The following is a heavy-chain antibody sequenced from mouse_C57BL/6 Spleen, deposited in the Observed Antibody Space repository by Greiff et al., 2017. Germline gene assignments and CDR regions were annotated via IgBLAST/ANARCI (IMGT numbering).Heavy chain of an antibody. V-gene: IGHV5-17*01. CDR3: ASLYYVISYGFAY. J-gene: IGHJ3*01. CDR1: GFTFSDYG. D-gene: IGHD1-1*01. Sequence: EVKLMESGGGLVKPGGSLKLSCAASGFTFSDYGMHWVRQAPEKRLEWVAYISSGSSTIYYADTVKGRFTISRDNAKTTLFLQMTSLRSEDTAMYYGASLYYVISYGFAYWGQGTLVTGSA. CDR2: ISSGSSTI.